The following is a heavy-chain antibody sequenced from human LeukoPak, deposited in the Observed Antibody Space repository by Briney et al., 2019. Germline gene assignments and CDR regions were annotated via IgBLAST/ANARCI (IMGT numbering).Heavy chain of an antibody. CDR2: LNGDGTTT. V-gene: IGHV3-74*01. CDR1: GFTFSSYW. D-gene: IGHD6-13*01. J-gene: IGHJ3*02. Sequence: AGRSLRLSCAAAGFTFSSYWMHWVRQAPGKGLVWVSRLNGDGTTTTYADSVKGRFAISRDNAKNTLYLQMNSLRAKDTAVYYCAILVSSRYTRDSFDIWGQGTMVTVSS. CDR3: AILVSSRYTRDSFDI.